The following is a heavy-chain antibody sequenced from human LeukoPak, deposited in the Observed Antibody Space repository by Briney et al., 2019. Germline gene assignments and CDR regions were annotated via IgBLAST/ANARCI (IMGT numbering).Heavy chain of an antibody. CDR2: IWYDGSNK. Sequence: PGGSLRLSCAASGFTFSSYGMHWVRQAPGKGLEWVAVIWYDGSNKYYADSVKGRFTISRDNSKNTLYLQMNSLRAEDTAVYYCAKGRSGLSGDVDYWGQGTLVTVS. V-gene: IGHV3-33*06. J-gene: IGHJ4*02. CDR1: GFTFSSYG. D-gene: IGHD1-26*01. CDR3: AKGRSGLSGDVDY.